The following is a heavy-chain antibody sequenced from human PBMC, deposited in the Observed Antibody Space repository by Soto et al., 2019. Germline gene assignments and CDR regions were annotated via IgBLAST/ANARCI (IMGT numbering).Heavy chain of an antibody. Sequence: SGPPLASPPETLTLTCTVSGFSLSNARMGVSWIRQPPGKALEWLAHIFSNDEKSYSTSLKSRLTISKNTSKSQVVLTMTNMDPVDTAKYYCARIPIFGVADKWFDPWGQGTLVT. CDR2: IFSNDEK. CDR3: ARIPIFGVADKWFDP. CDR1: GFSLSNARMG. J-gene: IGHJ5*02. V-gene: IGHV2-26*01. D-gene: IGHD3-3*01.